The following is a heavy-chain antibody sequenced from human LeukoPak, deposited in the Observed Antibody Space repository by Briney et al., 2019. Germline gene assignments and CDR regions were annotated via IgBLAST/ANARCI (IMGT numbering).Heavy chain of an antibody. Sequence: SKTLSLTCAVYGGSFSGYYWSWIRQPPGKGLEWIGEINHSGSTNYNPSLKSRVTISVDMSKNQFSLKLSSVTAADTAVYYCARVSRQWLVRYFDYWGQGTLVTVSS. CDR1: GGSFSGYY. CDR2: INHSGST. D-gene: IGHD6-19*01. J-gene: IGHJ4*02. CDR3: ARVSRQWLVRYFDY. V-gene: IGHV4-34*01.